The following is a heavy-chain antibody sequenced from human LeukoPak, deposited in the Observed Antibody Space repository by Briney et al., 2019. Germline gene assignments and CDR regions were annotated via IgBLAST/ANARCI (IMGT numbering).Heavy chain of an antibody. J-gene: IGHJ4*02. V-gene: IGHV3-64D*06. CDR1: GFTLSSYA. D-gene: IGHD5-18*01. Sequence: GGSLRLSCSASGFTLSSYAMHWVRQAPGKGLEYVSAISRKGGSTYYADSVKGRYTISRDNSKNTLYLKMSSLRAEDTAVYYCVKDGDTAMVTFDYWGQGTLVTVSS. CDR3: VKDGDTAMVTFDY. CDR2: ISRKGGST.